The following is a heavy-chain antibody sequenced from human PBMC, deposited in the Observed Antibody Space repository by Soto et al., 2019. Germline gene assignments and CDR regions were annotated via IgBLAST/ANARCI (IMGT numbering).Heavy chain of an antibody. CDR1: GFSFSSSA. V-gene: IGHV3-23*01. D-gene: IGHD2-2*01. CDR3: TKDSHWAIISPTHDY. J-gene: IGHJ4*02. CDR2: FRESGGTT. Sequence: VQLWDSGGGLVQPGGSLRLSCAASGFSFSSSAMSWVRQAPGKRLEWVSTFRESGGTTHYADPVKGRCTISRDTSNNILFLQMNSLRAEDTAIYYCTKDSHWAIISPTHDYCGQGTLVTVSS.